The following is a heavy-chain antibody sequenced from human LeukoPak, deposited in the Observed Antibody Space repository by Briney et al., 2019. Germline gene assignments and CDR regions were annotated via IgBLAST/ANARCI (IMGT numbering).Heavy chain of an antibody. CDR1: GFTFSGSA. CDR2: IRSKANSYAT. J-gene: IGHJ6*03. V-gene: IGHV3-73*01. Sequence: GGSLRLSCAASGFTFSGSAMHWVRQASGKGLEWVGRIRSKANSYATAYAASVKGRFTISRDDSKNTAYLQMNSLKTEDTAVYYCTRRADSSGYYYDYYYYYMDVWGKGTTVTISS. D-gene: IGHD3-22*01. CDR3: TRRADSSGYYYDYYYYYMDV.